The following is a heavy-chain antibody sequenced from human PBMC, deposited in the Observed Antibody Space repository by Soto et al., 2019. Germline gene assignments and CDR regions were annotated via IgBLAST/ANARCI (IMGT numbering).Heavy chain of an antibody. J-gene: IGHJ6*02. CDR1: GYTFTSYG. Sequence: ASVKVSCKASGYTFTSYGISWVRQAPGQGLEWMGWISAYNGNTNYAQKLQGRVTMTTDTSTSTAYMELRSLRSDDTAVYYCARGAQSSSWYRWGLYYYYYGMDVWGQGTTVTVSS. CDR2: ISAYNGNT. CDR3: ARGAQSSSWYRWGLYYYYYGMDV. D-gene: IGHD6-13*01. V-gene: IGHV1-18*01.